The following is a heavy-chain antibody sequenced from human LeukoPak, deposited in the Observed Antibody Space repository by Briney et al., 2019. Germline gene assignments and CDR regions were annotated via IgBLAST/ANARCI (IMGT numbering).Heavy chain of an antibody. CDR1: GFTFSSYW. Sequence: PGGSLRLSCAASGFTFSSYWMSWVRQAPGKGLEWVANIKQDGSEKYYVDSVKGRFTTSRDNAKNSLYLQMNSLRAEDTAVYYCAREPTYYYDSRDAFDIWGQGTMVTVSS. CDR2: IKQDGSEK. J-gene: IGHJ3*02. V-gene: IGHV3-7*01. D-gene: IGHD3-22*01. CDR3: AREPTYYYDSRDAFDI.